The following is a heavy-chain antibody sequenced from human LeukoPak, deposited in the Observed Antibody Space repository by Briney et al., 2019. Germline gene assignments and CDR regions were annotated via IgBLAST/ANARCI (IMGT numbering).Heavy chain of an antibody. CDR1: GGSISSGGYS. V-gene: IGHV4-30-4*07. CDR2: IYYSGST. J-gene: IGHJ4*02. CDR3: ARDGGGYSSGWYEDY. D-gene: IGHD6-19*01. Sequence: SETLSLTCAVSGGSISSGGYSWSWIRQPPGKGLEWIGYIYYSGSTYYNPSLKSRVTISVDTSKNQFSLKLSSVTAADTAVYYCARDGGGYSSGWYEDYWGQGTLVTVSS.